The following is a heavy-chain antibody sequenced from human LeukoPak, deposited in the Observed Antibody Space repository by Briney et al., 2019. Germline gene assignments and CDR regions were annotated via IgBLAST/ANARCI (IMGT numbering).Heavy chain of an antibody. D-gene: IGHD6-13*01. CDR2: IYRSGST. V-gene: IGHV4-4*02. Sequence: SGTLSLTCAVSGGSISSSNWWSWVRQPPGKGLEWIGEIYRSGSTNYNPSLKSRVTISVDKSKNQFSLKLSSVTAADTAVYYCAREIAAAGTREFDYWGQGTLVTVSS. CDR3: AREIAAAGTREFDY. J-gene: IGHJ4*02. CDR1: GGSISSSNW.